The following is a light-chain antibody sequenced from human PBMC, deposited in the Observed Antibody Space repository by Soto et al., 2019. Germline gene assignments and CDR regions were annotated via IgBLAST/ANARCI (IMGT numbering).Light chain of an antibody. J-gene: IGKJ1*01. Sequence: EIVMTQSQCTLSVSPGERFGLWCVASQSVGNNLAWHQQKPGQAPRLLIYGASTRATGFPARFSGSGSGTEFTLTISSLQSEDFAVYYCQQYNGWPITFGQGTKVDIK. V-gene: IGKV3-15*01. CDR2: GAS. CDR1: QSVGNN. CDR3: QQYNGWPIT.